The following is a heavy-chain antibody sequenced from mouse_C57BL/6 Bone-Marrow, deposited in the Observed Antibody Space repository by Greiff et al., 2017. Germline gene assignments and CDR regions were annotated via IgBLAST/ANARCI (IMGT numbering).Heavy chain of an antibody. CDR1: GYTFTSYG. Sequence: EVQLQQSGAELVRPGSSVKMSCKTSGYTFTSYGINWVKQRPGQGLEWIGYIYIGNGYTESNEKFKGKATLTSDTSSSTAYMQLCSLTSEDSAIYFCARSSFDYYGSSFWFAYWGQGTLVTVSA. D-gene: IGHD1-1*01. J-gene: IGHJ3*01. V-gene: IGHV1-58*01. CDR2: IYIGNGYT. CDR3: ARSSFDYYGSSFWFAY.